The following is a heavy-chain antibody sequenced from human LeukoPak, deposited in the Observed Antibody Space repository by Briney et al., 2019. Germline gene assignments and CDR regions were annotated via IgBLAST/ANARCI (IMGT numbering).Heavy chain of an antibody. V-gene: IGHV3-21*01. J-gene: IGHJ2*01. D-gene: IGHD2-2*01. CDR2: ISSSSSYM. CDR3: ATYWYQVPYWYFDL. CDR1: GFTFSTYS. Sequence: GGSLRLSCAASGFTFSTYSMNWVRQAPGKGLEWISSISSSSSYMYYADSVKGRFTISRDNAKNSLYLQMNSLRAEDTAVYYCATYWYQVPYWYFDLWGRGTLVTVSS.